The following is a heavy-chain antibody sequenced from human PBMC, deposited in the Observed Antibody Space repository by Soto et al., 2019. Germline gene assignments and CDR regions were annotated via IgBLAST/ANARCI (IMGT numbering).Heavy chain of an antibody. CDR3: ARGAGYCSSTSCYLHNWFDP. J-gene: IGHJ5*02. Sequence: GASVKVSCKASGYTFTSCDINWVRQATGQGLEWMGWMNPNSGNTGYAQKFQGRVTMTRNTSISTAYMELSSLRSEDTAVYYCARGAGYCSSTSCYLHNWFDPWGQGTLVTVSS. CDR1: GYTFTSCD. V-gene: IGHV1-8*01. CDR2: MNPNSGNT. D-gene: IGHD2-2*03.